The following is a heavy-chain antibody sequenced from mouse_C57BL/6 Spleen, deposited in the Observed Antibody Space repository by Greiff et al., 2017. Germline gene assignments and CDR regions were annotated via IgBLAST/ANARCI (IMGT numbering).Heavy chain of an antibody. CDR1: GFTFSDYY. CDR3: ARVRNWYFDV. CDR2: ISNGGGST. J-gene: IGHJ1*03. Sequence: EVHLVESGGGLVQPGGSLKLSCAASGFTFSDYYMYWVRQTPEKRLEWVAYISNGGGSTYYPDTVKGRFTISRDNAKNTLYLQMSRLKSEDTAMYYCARVRNWYFDVWGTGTTVTVSS. V-gene: IGHV5-12*01.